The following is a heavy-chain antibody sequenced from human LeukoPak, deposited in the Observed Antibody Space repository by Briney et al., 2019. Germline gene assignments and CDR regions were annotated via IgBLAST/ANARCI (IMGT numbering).Heavy chain of an antibody. D-gene: IGHD3-10*01. V-gene: IGHV3-23*01. J-gene: IGHJ4*02. CDR3: AKDVNFRSGVIVC. Sequence: PGGSLRLSCAASGFTFTSYALGWVRQAPGKGLEWVSGISSSGAYTYYADSVKGRFTISRDNSKNTLHLQVHSLRADDTAGYYCAKDVNFRSGVIVCWGQGTLVTVSS. CDR1: GFTFTSYA. CDR2: ISSSGAYT.